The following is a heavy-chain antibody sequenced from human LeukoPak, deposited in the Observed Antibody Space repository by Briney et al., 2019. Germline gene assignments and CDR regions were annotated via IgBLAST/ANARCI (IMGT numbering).Heavy chain of an antibody. CDR3: ARGRDGYSFGFDY. CDR1: GYTFTSYW. Sequence: SGESLKISCKASGYTFTSYWIGWVRQMPGKGLEWMGIIYPGDSDTRYSPSFQGQVTISADKSISTAYLQWSSLKASDTAMYYCARGRDGYSFGFDYWGQGTLVTVSS. D-gene: IGHD5-24*01. CDR2: IYPGDSDT. V-gene: IGHV5-51*01. J-gene: IGHJ4*02.